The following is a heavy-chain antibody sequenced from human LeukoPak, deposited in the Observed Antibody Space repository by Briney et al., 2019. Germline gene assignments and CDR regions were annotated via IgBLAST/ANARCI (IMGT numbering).Heavy chain of an antibody. Sequence: GESLKISCKASGYSFTSYWIGWVRQMPGKGLEWMGIIYPYDSDTRYSPSFQGQVTISADKSISTAYLQWSNLKASDTAMYYCARHIGYSAWNPDYWGQGTLVTASS. D-gene: IGHD5-12*01. CDR2: IYPYDSDT. CDR3: ARHIGYSAWNPDY. V-gene: IGHV5-51*01. CDR1: GYSFTSYW. J-gene: IGHJ4*02.